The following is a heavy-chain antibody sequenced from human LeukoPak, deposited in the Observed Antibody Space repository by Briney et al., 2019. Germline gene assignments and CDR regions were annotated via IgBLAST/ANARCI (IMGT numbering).Heavy chain of an antibody. CDR1: GFTFSTYN. J-gene: IGHJ4*02. Sequence: GGSLRLSCEASGFTFSTYNMNWVRQAPGKRLEWVSSITSSSSYAFYADSVKGRFTISRDNAKSSLYLQMNSLRAEDTAVYFCARDFHVRLYDIGGSYWGQGTLVTVSS. CDR3: ARDFHVRLYDIGGSY. CDR2: ITSSSSYA. D-gene: IGHD3-22*01. V-gene: IGHV3-21*01.